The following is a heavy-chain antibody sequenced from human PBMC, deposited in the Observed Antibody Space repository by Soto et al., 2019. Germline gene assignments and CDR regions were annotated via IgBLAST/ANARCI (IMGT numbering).Heavy chain of an antibody. CDR3: ARDGPGYSNYDY. Sequence: GASVKVSCKASGGTFSSYAISWVRQAPGQGLEWMGGIIPIFGAANYAQKFQGRVTITADESTSAAYMELSSLRSEDTAVYYCARDGPGYSNYDYWGQGTLVTGSS. D-gene: IGHD4-4*01. CDR1: GGTFSSYA. CDR2: IIPIFGAA. V-gene: IGHV1-69*13. J-gene: IGHJ4*02.